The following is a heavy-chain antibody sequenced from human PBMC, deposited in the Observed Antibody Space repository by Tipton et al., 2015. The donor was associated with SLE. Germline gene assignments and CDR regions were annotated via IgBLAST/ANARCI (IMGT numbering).Heavy chain of an antibody. J-gene: IGHJ3*01. Sequence: SLRLSCAASGFTFSTYGMHWVRQAPGKGPEWVAYIRYDGSNKYYADSVKGRFTISRDNSKDTLYLEMNSLRAEDTGVYYCAKSTTSFLHDEFDFWGQGTMVTVSS. V-gene: IGHV3-30*02. CDR1: GFTFSTYG. D-gene: IGHD2-2*01. CDR2: IRYDGSNK. CDR3: AKSTTSFLHDEFDF.